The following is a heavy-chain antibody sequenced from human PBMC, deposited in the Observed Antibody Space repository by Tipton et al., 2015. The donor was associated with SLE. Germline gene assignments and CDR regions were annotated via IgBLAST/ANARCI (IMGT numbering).Heavy chain of an antibody. CDR3: ARRLTRYSGYDYFDY. D-gene: IGHD5-12*01. CDR2: IYYSGST. J-gene: IGHJ4*02. V-gene: IGHV4-59*08. Sequence: TLSLTCAVYGGPFSGYYWSWIRQPPGKGLEWIGYIYYSGSTNYNPSLKSRVTISVDTSKNQFSLKLSSVAAADTAVYYCARRLTRYSGYDYFDYWGQGTLVTVSS. CDR1: GGPFSGYY.